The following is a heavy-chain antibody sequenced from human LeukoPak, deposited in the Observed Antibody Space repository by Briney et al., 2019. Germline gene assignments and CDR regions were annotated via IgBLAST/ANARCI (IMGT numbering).Heavy chain of an antibody. D-gene: IGHD2-2*01. CDR1: GGTLRGSA. CDR3: ARDGDAIVVGPSSSHRHSKGLDV. J-gene: IGHJ6*04. V-gene: IGHV1-69*06. CDR2: IIPTFGRA. Sequence: ASVKVSCKISGGTLRGSAITWVRQAPGQGLEWMGGIIPTFGRANYAQRFQGRVMITADMSTNIVYLELNGLRSEDTAVYYCARDGDAIVVGPSSSHRHSKGLDVWGKGTTVTVSS.